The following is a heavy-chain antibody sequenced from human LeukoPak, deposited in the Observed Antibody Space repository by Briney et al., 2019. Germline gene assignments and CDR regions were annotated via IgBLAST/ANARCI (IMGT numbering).Heavy chain of an antibody. CDR1: GFTFSGYA. J-gene: IGHJ5*02. CDR2: ISGSGGST. CDR3: AKADSIAARANWFDP. D-gene: IGHD6-6*01. Sequence: GSLRLSCAASGFTFSGYAMSWVRQAPGKGLEWVSAISGSGGSTYYADSVKGRFPISRDNSKNTLYLQMNSLRAEDTAVYYRAKADSIAARANWFDPWGQGTLVTVSS. V-gene: IGHV3-23*01.